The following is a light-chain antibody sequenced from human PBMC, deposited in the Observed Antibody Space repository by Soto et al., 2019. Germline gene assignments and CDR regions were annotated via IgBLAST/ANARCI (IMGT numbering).Light chain of an antibody. CDR3: QQYSRSRWT. J-gene: IGKJ1*01. CDR1: QSVASNY. Sequence: IVLTQSPGTLSLSPGERATLSCRASQSVASNYLAWYQQKPCQAPRHLIYGASSRATGLPDRFSGSGSGTDFTLTISRLEPEDFAVYNCQQYSRSRWTFGQGTKVEIK. V-gene: IGKV3-20*01. CDR2: GAS.